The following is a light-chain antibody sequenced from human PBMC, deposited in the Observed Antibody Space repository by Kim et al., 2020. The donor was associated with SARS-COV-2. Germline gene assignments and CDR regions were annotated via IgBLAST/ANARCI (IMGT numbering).Light chain of an antibody. CDR3: QAWDLSSVV. J-gene: IGLJ2*01. CDR2: EDD. Sequence: SYELTQPPSVSVSPGKTASITCSGDKLGHKYVFWYQQKAGQSPVLVIYEDDKRPSGIPERFSGSNSGDTGTLTISGTQAMDEADYSCQAWDLSSVVFGGGTQLTVL. CDR1: KLGHKY. V-gene: IGLV3-1*01.